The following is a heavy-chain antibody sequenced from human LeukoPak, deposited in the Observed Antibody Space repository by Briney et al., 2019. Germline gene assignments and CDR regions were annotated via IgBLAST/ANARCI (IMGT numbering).Heavy chain of an antibody. Sequence: GESLKISCKGSGYTFITYWIGCVRQMPGNGLEWMGIIYPGDSDTRYSPSFGGQVTISADKSINTAYLQWSSLKASDTAMYYCAIPADYGGKPAAFDIRGQGTMVTVSS. CDR1: GYTFITYW. J-gene: IGHJ3*02. CDR3: AIPADYGGKPAAFDI. CDR2: IYPGDSDT. D-gene: IGHD4-23*01. V-gene: IGHV5-51*01.